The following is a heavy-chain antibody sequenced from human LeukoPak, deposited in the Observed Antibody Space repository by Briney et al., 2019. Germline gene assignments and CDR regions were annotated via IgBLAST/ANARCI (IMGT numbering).Heavy chain of an antibody. CDR2: IYTSGST. J-gene: IGHJ4*02. D-gene: IGHD5-18*01. CDR1: GGSISSGSYY. CDR3: ARDSTGGGYSYGLDY. V-gene: IGHV4-61*02. Sequence: SETLSLTCTVSGGSISSGSYYWSWIRQPAGKGLEWIGRIYTSGSTNYNPSLKSRVTISVDTSKNQFSLKLSSVTAADTAMYYCARDSTGGGYSYGLDYWGQGTLVTVSS.